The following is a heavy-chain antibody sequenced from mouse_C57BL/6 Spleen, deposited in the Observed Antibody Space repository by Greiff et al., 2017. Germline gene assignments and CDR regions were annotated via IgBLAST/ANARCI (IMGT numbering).Heavy chain of an antibody. Sequence: EVQLQQSGGDLVKPGGSLKLSCAASGFTFSSYGMSWVRQTPDKRLEWVATISSGGSYTYYPNSVKGRFTISRDNAKNTLYLQMSSLKSEDTAMYYCARHPLITTVVYFDYWGQGTTLTVSS. J-gene: IGHJ2*01. V-gene: IGHV5-6*01. CDR2: ISSGGSYT. CDR1: GFTFSSYG. CDR3: ARHPLITTVVYFDY. D-gene: IGHD1-1*01.